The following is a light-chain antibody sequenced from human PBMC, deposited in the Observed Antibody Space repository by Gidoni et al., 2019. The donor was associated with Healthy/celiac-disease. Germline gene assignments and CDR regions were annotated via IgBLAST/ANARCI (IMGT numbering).Light chain of an antibody. V-gene: IGKV3-20*01. Sequence: ELVLTQSPGTLSLSPGERATLSCRASQSVSSSYLAWYQQKPGQDPRLLIYGASSRATGIPDRFSGSGSGTDFTLTISRLEPEDFAVYYCQQYGSSPKKMMYTFXQXTKLEIK. J-gene: IGKJ2*01. CDR2: GAS. CDR1: QSVSSSY. CDR3: QQYGSSPKKMMYT.